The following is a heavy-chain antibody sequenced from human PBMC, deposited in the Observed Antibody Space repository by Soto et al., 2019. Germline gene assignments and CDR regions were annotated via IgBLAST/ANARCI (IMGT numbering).Heavy chain of an antibody. Sequence: SETLSLTCTVSGGSVSSANYYWSWIRQSPEKGLEWIGYIYYSGSTKYNPSLKSRVTISLDTSKNQFSLMLTSVTAADTAVYYCARVEVFSVSVDYWGQGTLVTVSS. CDR3: ARVEVFSVSVDY. CDR1: GGSVSSANYY. V-gene: IGHV4-61*01. CDR2: IYYSGST. J-gene: IGHJ4*02.